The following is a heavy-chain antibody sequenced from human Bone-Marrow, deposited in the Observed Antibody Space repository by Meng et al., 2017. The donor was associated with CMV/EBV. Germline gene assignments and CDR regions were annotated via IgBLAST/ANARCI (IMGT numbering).Heavy chain of an antibody. CDR1: GYTLTELS. CDR2: INPNSGGT. Sequence: ASVKVSCKVSGYTLTELSRHWVRQAPGQGLEWMGWINPNSGGTNYAQKFQGRVTMTRDTSISTAYMELSRLRSDDTAVYYCAREHKVRPYQLLRGWFEPWGQGTRVTVSS. CDR3: AREHKVRPYQLLRGWFEP. D-gene: IGHD2-2*01. J-gene: IGHJ5*02. V-gene: IGHV1-2*02.